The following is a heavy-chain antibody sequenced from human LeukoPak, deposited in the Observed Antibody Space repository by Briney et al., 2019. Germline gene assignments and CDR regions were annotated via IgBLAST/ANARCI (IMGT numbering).Heavy chain of an antibody. V-gene: IGHV3-15*01. D-gene: IGHD4-17*01. CDR3: TTDYGDYGHYYYGMDV. J-gene: IGHJ6*02. CDR2: IKSKTDGGTT. Sequence: PGGSLRLSCAASGFTFSNAWMSWVRQAPGKGLEWVGRIKSKTDGGTTDYAAPVKGRFTISRDDSKNTLYLQMNSLKTEDTAVYYCTTDYGDYGHYYYGMDVWGQGTTVTVSS. CDR1: GFTFSNAW.